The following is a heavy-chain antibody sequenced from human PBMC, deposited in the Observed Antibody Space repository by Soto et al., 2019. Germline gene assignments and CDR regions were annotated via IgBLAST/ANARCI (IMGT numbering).Heavy chain of an antibody. CDR1: GFTFSSYA. D-gene: IGHD6-13*01. J-gene: IGHJ6*02. CDR3: AKGRAAASYYYYYYGMDV. CDR2: ISGSGGST. V-gene: IGHV3-23*01. Sequence: LRLSCAASGFTFSSYAMSWVRQAPGKGLEWVSAISGSGGSTYYADSVKGRFTISRDNSKNTLYLQMNSLRAEDTAVYYCAKGRAAASYYYYYYGMDVWGQGTTVTVSS.